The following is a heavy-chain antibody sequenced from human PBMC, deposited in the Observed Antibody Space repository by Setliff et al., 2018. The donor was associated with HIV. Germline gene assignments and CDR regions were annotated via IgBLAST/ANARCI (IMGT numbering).Heavy chain of an antibody. CDR2: IYYSGSA. J-gene: IGHJ4*02. CDR1: RDSIRNGAYY. V-gene: IGHV4-39*07. D-gene: IGHD6-19*01. CDR3: ARGGTVSADFDS. Sequence: SETLSLTCTVSRDSIRNGAYYWGWIRQPPGKGLEWIGSIYYSGSAYYNPSFKSRVTLSVDTSENQFSLRLSSVTAADTAVYFCARGGTVSADFDSWGQGTLVTDSS.